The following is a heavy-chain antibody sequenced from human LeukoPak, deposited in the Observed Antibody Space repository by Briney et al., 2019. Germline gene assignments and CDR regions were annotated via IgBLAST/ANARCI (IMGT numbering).Heavy chain of an antibody. J-gene: IGHJ3*02. CDR3: AKEKDVVVIASDAFDI. Sequence: GGSLRLSCAASGFTFSSYGMHWVRQAPGKGLEWVAFIRYDGSNKYYADSVKGRFTISRDNSKNTLYLQMNSLRAEDTAVYYCAKEKDVVVIASDAFDIWGQGTMVTVSS. CDR2: IRYDGSNK. CDR1: GFTFSSYG. V-gene: IGHV3-30*02. D-gene: IGHD2-21*01.